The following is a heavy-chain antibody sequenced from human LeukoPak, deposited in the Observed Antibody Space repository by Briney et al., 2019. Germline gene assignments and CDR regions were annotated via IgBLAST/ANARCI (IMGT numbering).Heavy chain of an antibody. Sequence: GGSLRLSCVASGFTFSSYSMKWVRQAPGKGLEWVANINREGNQKYYVDSVKGRFTISRDNAKNSLYLQMNSLRAEDTAVYYCVCDFDRTAGHWGQGTLVTVSS. D-gene: IGHD1-14*01. V-gene: IGHV3-7*01. CDR2: INREGNQK. CDR3: VCDFDRTAGH. J-gene: IGHJ4*02. CDR1: GFTFSSYS.